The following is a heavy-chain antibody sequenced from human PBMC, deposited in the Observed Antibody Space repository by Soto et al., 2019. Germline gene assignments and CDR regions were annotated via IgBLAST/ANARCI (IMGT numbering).Heavy chain of an antibody. CDR1: VCNFNSYA. D-gene: IGHD2-15*01. J-gene: IGHJ6*01. CDR3: GRDCSGGSCYPGMEG. V-gene: IGHV3-21*01. Sequence: XGSVTLFCASSVCNFNSYAINWVRQSPGKRLEWLSSISSSGYIFSTDSVRGRFTISRDNAKNSVYLQINSPRAQDTAVYFCGRDCSGGSCYPGMEGWGQGTTVTVSS. CDR2: ISSSGYI.